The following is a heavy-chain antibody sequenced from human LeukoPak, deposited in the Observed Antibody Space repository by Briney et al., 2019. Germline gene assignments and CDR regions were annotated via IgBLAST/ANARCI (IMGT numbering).Heavy chain of an antibody. CDR3: AKDERGYSYGLIDY. J-gene: IGHJ4*02. CDR1: GFTFKNFW. Sequence: GGSLRLSCATSGFTFKNFWMSWVRQAPGKGLAWVANIKEDGNEKYYVDSVRGRFTISRDNSKNTLYLQMNSLRAEDTAVYYCAKDERGYSYGLIDYWGQGTLVTVSS. D-gene: IGHD5-18*01. CDR2: IKEDGNEK. V-gene: IGHV3-7*01.